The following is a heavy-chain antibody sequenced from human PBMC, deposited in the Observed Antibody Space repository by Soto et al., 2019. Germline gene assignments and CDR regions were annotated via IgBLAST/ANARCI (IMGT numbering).Heavy chain of an antibody. D-gene: IGHD3-9*01. CDR3: AKGLRYFDWLLCPLDY. Sequence: PGGSLRLSCAASGFTFSSYAMSWVRQAPGKGLEWVSAISGSGGSTYYADSVKGRFTISRDNSKNTLYLQMNSLRAEDTAVYYCAKGLRYFDWLLCPLDYWGQGTLVTVSS. J-gene: IGHJ4*02. V-gene: IGHV3-23*01. CDR1: GFTFSSYA. CDR2: ISGSGGST.